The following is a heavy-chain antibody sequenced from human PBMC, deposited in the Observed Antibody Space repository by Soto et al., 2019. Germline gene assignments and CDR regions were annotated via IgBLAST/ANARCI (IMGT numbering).Heavy chain of an antibody. D-gene: IGHD6-13*01. CDR3: AGGASWQLRFAY. V-gene: IGHV4-59*01. CDR1: SDSISSYY. J-gene: IGHJ4*02. CDR2: ISYSGSS. Sequence: SETLSLTSTDSSDSISSYYWSWIRQPPVKRLEGIGKISYSGSSVCNPFLNSRVTISGETSQNQCSLKVGSVPAANTPVYYCAGGASWQLRFAYWGEGIMLTV.